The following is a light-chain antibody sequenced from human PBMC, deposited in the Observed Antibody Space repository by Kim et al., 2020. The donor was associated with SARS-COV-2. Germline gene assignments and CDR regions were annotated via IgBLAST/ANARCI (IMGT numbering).Light chain of an antibody. CDR2: GKN. J-gene: IGLJ7*01. V-gene: IGLV3-19*01. CDR1: SLRRYY. Sequence: AFGQTVRITCQGDSLRRYYASWYQQKPGQAPVLVIYGKNNRPSGIPDRFSGSSSGNTASLTITGAQAEDEADYYCNSRDSSGNHAVFGGGTQLTVL. CDR3: NSRDSSGNHAV.